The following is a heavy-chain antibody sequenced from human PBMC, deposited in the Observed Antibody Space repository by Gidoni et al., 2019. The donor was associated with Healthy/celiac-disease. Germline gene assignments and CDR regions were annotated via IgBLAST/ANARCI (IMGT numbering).Heavy chain of an antibody. D-gene: IGHD1-26*01. CDR2: IWYDGSNK. CDR1: GFTFSSYG. CDR3: ARSTRQNIVGAIDY. Sequence: QVQMVESGGGVVQPGRSLRLSCAASGFTFSSYGMHWVRQAPGKGLEWVSVIWYDGSNKYYADSVKGRFTISRDNSKNTLYLQMNSLRAEDTAVYYCARSTRQNIVGAIDYWGQGTLVTVSS. V-gene: IGHV3-33*01. J-gene: IGHJ4*02.